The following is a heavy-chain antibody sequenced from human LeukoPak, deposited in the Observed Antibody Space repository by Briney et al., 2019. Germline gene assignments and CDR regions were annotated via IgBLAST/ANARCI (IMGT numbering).Heavy chain of an antibody. Sequence: GGSLRLSCAASGFIFSTYNMNWVRQAPGKGLEWVSYLSSGTTTRYYADSVEGRFTISRDNAKNSLYLQMNSLRAEDTAVYYCARDLGVVVPNWFDPWGQGTLVTVSS. CDR1: GFIFSTYN. CDR3: ARDLGVVVPNWFDP. J-gene: IGHJ5*02. V-gene: IGHV3-48*04. CDR2: LSSGTTTR. D-gene: IGHD2-2*01.